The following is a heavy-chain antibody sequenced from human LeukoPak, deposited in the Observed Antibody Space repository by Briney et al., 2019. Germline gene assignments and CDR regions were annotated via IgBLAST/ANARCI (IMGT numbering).Heavy chain of an antibody. CDR1: GFTFSSYW. Sequence: QPGGSLRLSCAASGFTFSSYWMHWVRQAPGKGLVWVSRINSDGSSTSYADSVKGRFTISRDNAKNTLYLQMNSLRAEDTSVYYCARGYYDFWSGYYDYGMDVWGQGTTVTVSS. CDR3: ARGYYDFWSGYYDYGMDV. J-gene: IGHJ6*02. V-gene: IGHV3-74*01. D-gene: IGHD3-3*01. CDR2: INSDGSST.